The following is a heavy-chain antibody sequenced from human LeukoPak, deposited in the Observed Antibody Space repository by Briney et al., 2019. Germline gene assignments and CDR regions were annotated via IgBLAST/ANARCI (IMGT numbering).Heavy chain of an antibody. CDR3: ARSVSSGYRVDY. V-gene: IGHV4-38-2*02. CDR1: AYSISSNYY. CDR2: IYHSGST. Sequence: SETLSLTCTVSAYSISSNYYWGWIRQPPGRGLEWIGCIYHSGSTYYNPSLKSRVTISVDTSKNQFSLRLTSVTAADTAVYYCARSVSSGYRVDYWGQGTLVTVSS. J-gene: IGHJ4*02. D-gene: IGHD3-22*01.